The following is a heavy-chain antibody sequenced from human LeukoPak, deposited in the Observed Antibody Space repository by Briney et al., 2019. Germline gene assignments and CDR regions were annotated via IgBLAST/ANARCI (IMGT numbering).Heavy chain of an antibody. Sequence: ASETLSLTCAVYGGSFSGYYWSWIRQPPGKGLEWIGEINHSGGTNYNPSLKSRVTISVDTSKNQFSLKLSSVTAADTAVYYCARGLHYYGSGSYCDYWGQGTLVTVSS. CDR3: ARGLHYYGSGSYCDY. V-gene: IGHV4-34*01. CDR1: GGSFSGYY. CDR2: INHSGGT. D-gene: IGHD3-10*01. J-gene: IGHJ4*02.